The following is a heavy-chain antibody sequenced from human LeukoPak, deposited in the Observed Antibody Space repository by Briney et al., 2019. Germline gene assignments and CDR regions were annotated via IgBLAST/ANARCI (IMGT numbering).Heavy chain of an antibody. Sequence: NPSETLSLTCAVYGGSFSGYYWSWIRQPPGKGLEWIGEINHSGSTNYNPSLKSRVTISVDTSKNQFSLKLSSVTAADTAVYYCAKLPARSYSGWYGAFDIWGQGTMVTVSS. J-gene: IGHJ3*02. V-gene: IGHV4-34*01. CDR2: INHSGST. CDR1: GGSFSGYY. D-gene: IGHD6-19*01. CDR3: AKLPARSYSGWYGAFDI.